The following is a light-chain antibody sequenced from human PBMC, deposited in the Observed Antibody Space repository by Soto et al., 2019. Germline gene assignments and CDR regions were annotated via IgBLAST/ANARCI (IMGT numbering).Light chain of an antibody. CDR2: DAS. CDR1: QSISSW. J-gene: IGKJ1*01. V-gene: IGKV1-5*01. Sequence: DIPMTQSPSTLSASVGDRVIITCRASQSISSWLAWYQQKPGKVPNLLIYDASNLESGVPSRFSGSGSGTKFTLTISSLQPDDFATYYCQQYQSSWTFGQGTKVEIQ. CDR3: QQYQSSWT.